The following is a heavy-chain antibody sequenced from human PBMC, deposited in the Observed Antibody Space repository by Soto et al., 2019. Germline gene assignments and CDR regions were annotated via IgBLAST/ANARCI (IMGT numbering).Heavy chain of an antibody. J-gene: IGHJ4*02. CDR3: GRHNPTDHWNYDY. D-gene: IGHD1-7*01. Sequence: SETLCLTCTVSCGSISSYYWSWVRQTPGKGPEWIGYISYRGTTTYNPSLKSRVTISVDTSKNQFSLKVSSVTAADTAVYYCGRHNPTDHWNYDYWGQGTLVTVSS. V-gene: IGHV4-59*08. CDR2: ISYRGTT. CDR1: CGSISSYY.